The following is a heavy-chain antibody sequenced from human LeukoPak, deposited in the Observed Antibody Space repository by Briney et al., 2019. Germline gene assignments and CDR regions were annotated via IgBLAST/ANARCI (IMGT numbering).Heavy chain of an antibody. Sequence: GGSLRLSCAASGFTFSSYGMHWVRQAPGKGLEWVAVIWYDGSNKYYADSVKGRFTISRDNSKNTLYLQMNSLRAEDTAVYYCSKDRSYSYGTDYFDYWGQGTLVTVSS. CDR1: GFTFSSYG. V-gene: IGHV3-33*06. D-gene: IGHD5-18*01. J-gene: IGHJ4*02. CDR3: SKDRSYSYGTDYFDY. CDR2: IWYDGSNK.